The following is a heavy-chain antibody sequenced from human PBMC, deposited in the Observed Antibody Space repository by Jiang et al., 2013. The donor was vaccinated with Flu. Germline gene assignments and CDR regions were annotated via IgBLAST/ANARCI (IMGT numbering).Heavy chain of an antibody. CDR3: ARSFYKHGDYYYGMDV. J-gene: IGHJ6*02. D-gene: IGHD3-10*01. V-gene: IGHV4-30-2*01. Sequence: SGLVKPSQTLSLTCAVSGDSITRDGYSWSWIRQTPRKGLEFIGYIYPDGNTYYNPSLEGRVSISLDTSENQVSLNLNSVTAADTAMYYCARSFYKHGDYYYGMDVWGQGTTVTVS. CDR1: GDSITRDGYS. CDR2: IYPDGNT.